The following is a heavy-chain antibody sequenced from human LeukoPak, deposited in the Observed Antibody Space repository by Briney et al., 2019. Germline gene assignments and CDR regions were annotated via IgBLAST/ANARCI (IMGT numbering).Heavy chain of an antibody. CDR2: ISSSNSSI. CDR1: GFTFSDYY. J-gene: IGHJ4*02. CDR3: ARDLRGYSSSWYHY. V-gene: IGHV3-11*04. Sequence: GGSLRLSCAASGFTFSDYYMSWIRQAPGKGLEWVSYISSSNSSIYYADSVRGRFTISRDNAKNSLYLQMNSLRAEDTAVYYCARDLRGYSSSWYHYWGQGTLVTVSS. D-gene: IGHD6-13*01.